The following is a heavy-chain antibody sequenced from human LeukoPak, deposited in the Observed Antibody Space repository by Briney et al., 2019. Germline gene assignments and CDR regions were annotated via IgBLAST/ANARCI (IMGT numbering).Heavy chain of an antibody. Sequence: GGSLRLSCAASGFTFSSYAMHWVRQAPGKGLEWVAVISYDGSNKYYADSVKGRFTISRDNSKNTLYLQMNSLRAEDTAVYYCARQNGNNLSDAFDIWGQGTMVTVSS. CDR3: ARQNGNNLSDAFDI. CDR1: GFTFSSYA. J-gene: IGHJ3*02. D-gene: IGHD5-24*01. CDR2: ISYDGSNK. V-gene: IGHV3-30-3*01.